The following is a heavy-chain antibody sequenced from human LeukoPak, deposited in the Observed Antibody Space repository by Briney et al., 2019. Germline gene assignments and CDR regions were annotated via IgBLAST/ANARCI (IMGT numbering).Heavy chain of an antibody. V-gene: IGHV3-21*01. D-gene: IGHD1-26*01. CDR2: ISSSSSYI. J-gene: IGHJ3*02. Sequence: GGSLRLSCAASGSTFSSYSMNWVRQAPGKGLEWVSSISSSSSYIYYADSVKGRFTISRDNAKNSLYLQMNSLRAEDTAVYYCATLGATTHAFDIWGQGTMVTVSS. CDR3: ATLGATTHAFDI. CDR1: GSTFSSYS.